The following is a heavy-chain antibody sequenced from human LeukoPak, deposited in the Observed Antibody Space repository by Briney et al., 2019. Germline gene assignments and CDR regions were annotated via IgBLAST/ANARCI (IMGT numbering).Heavy chain of an antibody. J-gene: IGHJ3*02. Sequence: ASVKVSCKATGYTFTGYYMHWVRQAPGQGLEWMGRINPDSGDTNSAQKFQGRVTMTRDTSISTAYMELSRLRSDDTAVHYCARERESDDYYDHAFDIWGQGTMVTVSS. CDR1: GYTFTGYY. CDR3: ARERESDDYYDHAFDI. D-gene: IGHD3-22*01. CDR2: INPDSGDT. V-gene: IGHV1-2*06.